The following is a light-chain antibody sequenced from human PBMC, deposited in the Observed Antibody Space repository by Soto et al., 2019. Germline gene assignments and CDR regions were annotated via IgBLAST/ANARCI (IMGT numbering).Light chain of an antibody. CDR3: QQYNNWPPGT. Sequence: EIVLTPSPGTLSLSPGERATLSCRASQSVSSYLAWYQQKPGQAPRLLIYGASTRATGIPARFSGSGSGTEFTLTISSLQSEDFAVYYCQQYNNWPPGTFGQGTKVDIK. V-gene: IGKV3-15*01. J-gene: IGKJ1*01. CDR1: QSVSSY. CDR2: GAS.